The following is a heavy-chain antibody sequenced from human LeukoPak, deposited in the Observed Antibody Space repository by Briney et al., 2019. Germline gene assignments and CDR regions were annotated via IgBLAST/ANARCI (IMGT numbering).Heavy chain of an antibody. D-gene: IGHD2-21*02. CDR3: AKGGHDFNPFYW. CDR2: IIGGGGDP. V-gene: IGHV3-23*01. CDR1: GYSFSSNA. J-gene: IGHJ4*02. Sequence: GGSLRLSCAHSGYSFSSNAMGWVRRAPGKGLEWGSSIIGGGGDPFYADSVKGRFTISRDNSKNTLFLQLNSLRAEDTVVYYCAKGGHDFNPFYWWGQGTLVTVSS.